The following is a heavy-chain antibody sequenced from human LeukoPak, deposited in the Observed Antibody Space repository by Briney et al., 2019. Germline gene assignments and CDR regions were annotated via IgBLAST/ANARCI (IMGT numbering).Heavy chain of an antibody. V-gene: IGHV3-21*01. CDR2: VSSSSSYI. CDR1: GFSLRGYR. Sequence: GGSLRLSCAALGFSLRGYRMNWFGRALGKGLEGASSVSSSSSYISYADSVKGRFTISRDNAKKSLYLQMNSLRAEDTAVYYCARDIPRGSGYYFDYWGQGTLVTVSS. J-gene: IGHJ4*02. D-gene: IGHD3-22*01. CDR3: ARDIPRGSGYYFDY.